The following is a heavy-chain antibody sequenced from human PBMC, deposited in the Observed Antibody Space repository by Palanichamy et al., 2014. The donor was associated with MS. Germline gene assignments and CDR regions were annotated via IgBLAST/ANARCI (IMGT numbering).Heavy chain of an antibody. D-gene: IGHD3-9*01. J-gene: IGHJ6*02. V-gene: IGHV1-69*01. CDR2: IIPIFGTP. CDR1: GDTFSTYA. Sequence: QVQLVQSGAEVKKPGSSVKVSCKASGDTFSTYAISWVRQAPGQGLEWTGDIIPIFGTPNYAQKFQGRVTLTADESTSTVNMELSSLRSADTAMYYCARGRIHYDILTGDYTPYNMDVWGQGTTVTVSS. CDR3: ARGRIHYDILTGDYTPYNMDV.